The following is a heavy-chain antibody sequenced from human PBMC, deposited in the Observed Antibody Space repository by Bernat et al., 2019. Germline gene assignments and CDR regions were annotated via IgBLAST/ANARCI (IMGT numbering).Heavy chain of an antibody. CDR2: ISYDGSNK. D-gene: IGHD6-13*01. CDR1: GFTFSSYG. Sequence: QVQLVESGGGVVQPGRSLRLSCAASGFTFSSYGMHWVRQAPGKGLEWVAVISYDGSNKYYADSVKGRFTISRDNSKNTLYLQMNSLRAEDTAVYYCANGGSSGYNPWGQGTLVTVSS. J-gene: IGHJ5*02. V-gene: IGHV3-30*18. CDR3: ANGGSSGYNP.